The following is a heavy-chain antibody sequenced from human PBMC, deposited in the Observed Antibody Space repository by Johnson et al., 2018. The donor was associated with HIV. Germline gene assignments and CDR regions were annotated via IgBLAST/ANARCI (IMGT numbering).Heavy chain of an antibody. Sequence: QVQLVESGGGVVQPGRSLRLSCEASGFTFSSYAMHWVRQAPGKGLEWVAVISYDGSNKYYADSVKGRFTISRDNSKNTLYLQMNSLRAEDTAVYYCAKNSAAFDIWGQGTMVTVSS. CDR2: ISYDGSNK. D-gene: IGHD2/OR15-2a*01. CDR3: AKNSAAFDI. J-gene: IGHJ3*02. V-gene: IGHV3-30*04. CDR1: GFTFSSYA.